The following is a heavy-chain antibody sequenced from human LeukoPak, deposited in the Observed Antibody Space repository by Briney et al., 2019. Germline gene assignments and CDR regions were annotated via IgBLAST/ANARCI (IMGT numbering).Heavy chain of an antibody. J-gene: IGHJ4*02. V-gene: IGHV4-39*07. Sequence: SETLSLTCTVSGGSISSSSYYWGWIRQPPGKGLEWIGSIYYSGSTYYNPSLKSRVTISVDTSKNQFSLKLSSVTAADTAVYYCARRITMVRGVIIIYFDYWGQGTLVTVSS. D-gene: IGHD3-10*01. CDR3: ARRITMVRGVIIIYFDY. CDR2: IYYSGST. CDR1: GGSISSSSYY.